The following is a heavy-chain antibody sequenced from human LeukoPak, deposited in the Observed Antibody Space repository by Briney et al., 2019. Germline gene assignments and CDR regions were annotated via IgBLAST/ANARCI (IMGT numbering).Heavy chain of an antibody. V-gene: IGHV5-51*01. CDR3: ARLPNYASGTLDP. J-gene: IGHJ5*02. D-gene: IGHD3-10*01. CDR1: GFTFTTYW. Sequence: ESLKISCKGPGFTFTTYWIGWVRQMPGKGLEWMGIIYPGDSDTRYSPSFQGQVTISADKSISTAYLQWSSLKASDTAMYYCARLPNYASGTLDPWGQGTLVTVSS. CDR2: IYPGDSDT.